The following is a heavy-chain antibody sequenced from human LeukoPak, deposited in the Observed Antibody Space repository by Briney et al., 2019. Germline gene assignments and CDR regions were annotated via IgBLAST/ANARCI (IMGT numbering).Heavy chain of an antibody. CDR3: ARGGGRDPFNVAY. CDR2: IKQDGSAQ. CDR1: GFTFSNYW. V-gene: IGHV3-7*04. Sequence: PGGSLRLSCAASGFTFSNYWMSWVRQAPGRGLEWVANIKQDGSAQYYVDSVKGRFTISRDNAKNSLYLQMNSLRVEDTAVYYCARGGGRDPFNVAYWGQGTLVTVSS. J-gene: IGHJ4*02. D-gene: IGHD3-10*01.